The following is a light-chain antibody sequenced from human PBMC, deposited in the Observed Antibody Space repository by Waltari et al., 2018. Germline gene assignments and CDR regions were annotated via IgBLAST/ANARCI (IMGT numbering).Light chain of an antibody. CDR2: GAS. Sequence: DIQMTQSPSSVSASVGDRVTITCRASQATSGWLAWYQQRPGSAPKLLIYGASSLQSGVPSRFSGSGSGTDFTLTISSRQPEDFATYYCQQATSLPLTFGGGTKVEIK. CDR3: QQATSLPLT. J-gene: IGKJ4*01. V-gene: IGKV1-12*01. CDR1: QATSGW.